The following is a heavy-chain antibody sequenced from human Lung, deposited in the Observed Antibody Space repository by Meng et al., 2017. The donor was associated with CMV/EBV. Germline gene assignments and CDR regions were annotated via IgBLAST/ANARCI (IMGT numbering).Heavy chain of an antibody. CDR2: ISSGSSTI. CDR1: GFTFSTYS. V-gene: IGHV3-48*04. CDR3: AKGGGAGRSASEY. J-gene: IGHJ4*02. D-gene: IGHD3-16*01. Sequence: GESLKISCAASGFTFSTYSMNWVRQAPGKGLEWISYISSGSSTIYYADSVQGRFSISREHAEKTLYLHVNNLRGEDTAVYYCAKGGGAGRSASEYWGQGTXVNVAS.